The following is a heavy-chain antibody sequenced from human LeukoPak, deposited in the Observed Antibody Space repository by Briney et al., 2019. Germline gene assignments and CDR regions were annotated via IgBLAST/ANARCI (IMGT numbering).Heavy chain of an antibody. CDR2: ISYGGSSK. Sequence: GGSLRLSCAASGFTFSTYAMHWVRQAPGKGLEWVAVISYGGSSKYYADSVKGRFTISRDNSKNTLYLQMNSLRAEDTAVYYCAELGITMIGGVWGKGTTVTISS. D-gene: IGHD3-10*02. CDR1: GFTFSTYA. CDR3: AELGITMIGGV. J-gene: IGHJ6*04. V-gene: IGHV3-30*04.